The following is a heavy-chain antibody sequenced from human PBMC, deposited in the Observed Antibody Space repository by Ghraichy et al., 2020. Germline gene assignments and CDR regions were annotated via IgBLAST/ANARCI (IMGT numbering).Heavy chain of an antibody. CDR2: IKSKTDGGTT. CDR1: GFTFSNAW. D-gene: IGHD1-1*01. CDR3: TQEHYYYYYMDV. Sequence: GGSLRLSCAASGFTFSNAWMSWVRQAPGKGLEWVGRIKSKTDGGTTDYAAPVKGRFTISRDDSKNTLYLQMNSLKTEDTAVYYCTQEHYYYYYMDVWGKGTTVTVSS. J-gene: IGHJ6*03. V-gene: IGHV3-15*01.